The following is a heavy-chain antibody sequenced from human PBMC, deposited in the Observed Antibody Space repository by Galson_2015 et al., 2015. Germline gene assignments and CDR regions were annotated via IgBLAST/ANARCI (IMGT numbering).Heavy chain of an antibody. V-gene: IGHV3-15*01. CDR3: TTVQYQLPYTLFDP. Sequence: SLRLSCAASGSTFSNAWMSWVRQAPGKGLEWVGRIKSETDGGTTDYAAPVKGRFTISRDDSINMLYLQMNSLKTEDTDVYYCTTVQYQLPYTLFDPWGQGTLVTVSS. CDR1: GSTFSNAW. D-gene: IGHD2-2*01. CDR2: IKSETDGGTT. J-gene: IGHJ5*02.